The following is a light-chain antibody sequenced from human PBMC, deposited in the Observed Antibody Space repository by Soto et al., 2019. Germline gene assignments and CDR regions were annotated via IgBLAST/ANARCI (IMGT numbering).Light chain of an antibody. V-gene: IGLV1-44*01. CDR2: SNN. J-gene: IGLJ2*01. CDR1: SSNIGSNT. CDR3: AAWDDSLNGVV. Sequence: QSVLTQPPSASGTPGQRVTISCSGSSSNIGSNTLNWYQQLPGTAPKLLIYSNNQRPSGVPDRFSGSTSGTSASLAISGLQSEDEDDYYCAAWDDSLNGVVFGGGTKLTVL.